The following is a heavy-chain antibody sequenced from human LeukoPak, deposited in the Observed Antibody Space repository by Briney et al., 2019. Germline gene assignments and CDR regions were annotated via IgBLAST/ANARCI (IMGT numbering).Heavy chain of an antibody. D-gene: IGHD3-10*01. V-gene: IGHV4-61*01. CDR2: IYYSGST. CDR1: GGSVSSGSYY. Sequence: PSETLSLTCTVSGGSVSSGSYYWSWIRQPPGKGLEWIGYIYYSGSTNYNPSLKSRVTISVDTSKNQFSLKLSSVTAADTAVYYCARVGGSNYYYYGMDVWGQGTTVTVSS. CDR3: ARVGGSNYYYYGMDV. J-gene: IGHJ6*02.